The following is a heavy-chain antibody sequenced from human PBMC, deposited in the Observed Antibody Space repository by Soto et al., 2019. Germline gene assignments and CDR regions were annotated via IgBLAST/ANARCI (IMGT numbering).Heavy chain of an antibody. J-gene: IGHJ4*02. V-gene: IGHV3-43*01. CDR1: GFTFDDYT. CDR3: AKDGPDSSGYYYFDY. D-gene: IGHD3-22*01. CDR2: ISWDGGST. Sequence: SGGSLRLSCAASGFTFDDYTMHWVRQAPGKGLEWVSLISWDGGSTYYADSVKGRFTISRDNSKNSLYLQMNSLRTEDTALYYCAKDGPDSSGYYYFDYWGQGTLVTVS.